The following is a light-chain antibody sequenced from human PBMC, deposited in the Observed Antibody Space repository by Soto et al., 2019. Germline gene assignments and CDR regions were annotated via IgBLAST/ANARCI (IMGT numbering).Light chain of an antibody. CDR2: ATS. V-gene: IGKV1-6*01. J-gene: IGKJ1*01. Sequence: AIQMTQSPSSLAASVGDRVTITCRASQNIGIELGWYQQTPGKAPKLLIYATSILQGGAPSRFSGSGSGTDFTLTITGLQPEDFVTYYCLQDYSYPRTFGQGTKVEIK. CDR1: QNIGIE. CDR3: LQDYSYPRT.